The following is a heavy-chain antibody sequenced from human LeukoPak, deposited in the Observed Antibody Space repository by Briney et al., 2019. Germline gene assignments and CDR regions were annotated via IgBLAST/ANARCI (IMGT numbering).Heavy chain of an antibody. J-gene: IGHJ5*02. CDR3: ARVGYYYGSGSYYNAHNWFDP. D-gene: IGHD3-10*01. V-gene: IGHV4-4*02. CDR2: IYHSGST. Sequence: SETPSLTCAVSGGSISSSNWWSWVRQPPGKGLEWIGEIYHSGSTNYNPSLKSRVTISVDKSKNQFSLKLSSVTAADAAVYYCARVGYYYGSGSYYNAHNWFDPWGQGTLVTVSS. CDR1: GGSISSSNW.